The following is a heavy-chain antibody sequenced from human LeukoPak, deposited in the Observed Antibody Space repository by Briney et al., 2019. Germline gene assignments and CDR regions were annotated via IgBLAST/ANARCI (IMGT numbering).Heavy chain of an antibody. D-gene: IGHD3-3*01. J-gene: IGHJ4*02. V-gene: IGHV3-23*01. Sequence: GGSLRLSCAASGFTFSNYAMTWVRQAPGKGLEWDSAISGSGGSTYYADSVKGRFTISRDNSKNTLYLQVNSLRAEDTAVYYCAKGGAEWSYYFDYWGQGTLVTVSS. CDR1: GFTFSNYA. CDR3: AKGGAEWSYYFDY. CDR2: ISGSGGST.